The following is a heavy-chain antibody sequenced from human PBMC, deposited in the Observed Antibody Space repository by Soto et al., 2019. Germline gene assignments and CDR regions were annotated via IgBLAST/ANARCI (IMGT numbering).Heavy chain of an antibody. CDR3: ARVGSSIPVRPFDY. CDR2: IYYSGDT. CDR1: GGSIISGDYY. D-gene: IGHD6-6*01. J-gene: IGHJ4*02. Sequence: SETLSLTCTVSGGSIISGDYYWSWIRQPPGKGLEWIGYIYYSGDTSYNPSLKSRVTISIDTSKNQFSLKLSSVTAADTAMYYCARVGSSIPVRPFDYWGQGTLVTVSS. V-gene: IGHV4-30-4*08.